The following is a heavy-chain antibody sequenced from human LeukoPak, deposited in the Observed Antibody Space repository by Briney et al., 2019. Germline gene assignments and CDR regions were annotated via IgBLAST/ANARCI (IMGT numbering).Heavy chain of an antibody. D-gene: IGHD5-24*01. CDR1: GGSFSGYY. J-gene: IGHJ4*02. CDR2: INHSGSA. Sequence: KASETLSLTCAVYGGSFSGYYWSWIRQPPGKGLEWIGEINHSGSANYNPPLKSRVTISLDTSKTQFSLKLTSVTAADTAVYFCAREGKDDYTDEVFDSWGQGTLVTVSS. V-gene: IGHV4-34*01. CDR3: AREGKDDYTDEVFDS.